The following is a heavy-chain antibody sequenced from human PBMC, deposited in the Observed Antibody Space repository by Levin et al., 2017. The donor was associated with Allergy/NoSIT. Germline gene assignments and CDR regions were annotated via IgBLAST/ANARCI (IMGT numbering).Heavy chain of an antibody. CDR3: GKGTSPGEVSWADPYHYYGVDV. D-gene: IGHD3-10*01. V-gene: IGHV3-23*01. CDR1: EFTFINYA. J-gene: IGHJ6*02. Sequence: GESLKISCTASEFTFINYAMTWVRQAPGKGLEWVSAISATGNSTFYADSVKGRFTISRVNSGNTLYLQMNSLRVEDTAVYFCGKGTSPGEVSWADPYHYYGVDVWGQGTTVTVSS. CDR2: ISATGNST.